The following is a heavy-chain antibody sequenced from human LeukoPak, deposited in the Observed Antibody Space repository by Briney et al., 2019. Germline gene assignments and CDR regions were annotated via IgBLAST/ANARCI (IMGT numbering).Heavy chain of an antibody. CDR3: ARDPAHYLRYGYFDY. CDR1: GFMLSGSA. D-gene: IGHD4-17*01. CDR2: IYDAGSHI. Sequence: GGSLRLSCAASGFMLSGSAMNWVRQAPGKGREWVSSIYDAGSHIYYTDSVKGRFTISRDNAKNSLYLQMNSLRAEDSALYYCARDPAHYLRYGYFDYWGQGTLVTVSS. V-gene: IGHV3-21*01. J-gene: IGHJ4*02.